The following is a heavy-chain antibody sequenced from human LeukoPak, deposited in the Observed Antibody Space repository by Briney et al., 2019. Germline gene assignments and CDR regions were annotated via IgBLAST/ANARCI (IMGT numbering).Heavy chain of an antibody. Sequence: SETLSLTCTVSGGSLSTYYWSWIRQPPGKGLEWIGYIYYSGSTNDNPSLKSRVTISVDTSKNQFSLKLSSVTAADTAVYYCARASGGYYNNWFDPWGQGTLVTVSS. J-gene: IGHJ5*02. V-gene: IGHV4-59*01. CDR1: GGSLSTYY. CDR2: IYYSGST. CDR3: ARASGGYYNNWFDP. D-gene: IGHD3-22*01.